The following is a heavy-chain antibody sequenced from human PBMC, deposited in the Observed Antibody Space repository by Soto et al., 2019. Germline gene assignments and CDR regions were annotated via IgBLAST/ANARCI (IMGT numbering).Heavy chain of an antibody. CDR3: ARDWGVVADDTRQDMDAFDI. D-gene: IGHD2-15*01. CDR2: IYYSGST. Sequence: SETLSLTCTVSGGSISSGGYYWSWIRQHPGKGLEWIGYIYYSGSTYYNPSLKSRVTISVDTSKNQFSLKLSSVTAADTAVYYCARDWGVVADDTRQDMDAFDIWGQGTMVTVSS. V-gene: IGHV4-31*03. CDR1: GGSISSGGYY. J-gene: IGHJ3*02.